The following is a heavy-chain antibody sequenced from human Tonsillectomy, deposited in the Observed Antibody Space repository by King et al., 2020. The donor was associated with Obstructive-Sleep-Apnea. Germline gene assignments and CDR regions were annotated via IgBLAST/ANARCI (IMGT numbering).Heavy chain of an antibody. V-gene: IGHV4-59*01. CDR2: IYYSGST. J-gene: IGHJ5*02. CDR1: GGSISSYY. CDR3: ARSMEYQLKGWEWFDP. D-gene: IGHD2-2*01. Sequence: VQLQESGPGLVKPSETLSLTCTVSGGSISSYYWSWLRQPPGKGLEWIGYIYYSGSTNYNPSLKSRVTISVDTSKNQFSLKLSSVTAADTAVYYCARSMEYQLKGWEWFDPWGQGPLVTVSS.